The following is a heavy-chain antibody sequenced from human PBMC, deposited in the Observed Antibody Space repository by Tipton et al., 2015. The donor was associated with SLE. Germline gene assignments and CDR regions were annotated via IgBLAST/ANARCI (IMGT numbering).Heavy chain of an antibody. D-gene: IGHD7-27*01. Sequence: TLSLTCAVSGASIGSGGYSWNWIRQPPGKGLQWIGYIFHSGITYYNPSLKSRVTMSVDTSNNRFSLKLSSVTAADTAVYYCARDGGMGIYYCYGMDGWGQGTTVTVSS. CDR1: GASIGSGGYS. CDR3: ARDGGMGIYYCYGMDG. CDR2: IFHSGIT. V-gene: IGHV4-30-2*01. J-gene: IGHJ6*02.